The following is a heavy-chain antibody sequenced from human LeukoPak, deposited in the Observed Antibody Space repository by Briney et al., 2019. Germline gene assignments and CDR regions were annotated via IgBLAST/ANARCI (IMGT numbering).Heavy chain of an antibody. CDR2: IYSGGST. CDR1: GFTVSSNY. V-gene: IGHV3-53*04. CDR3: ASRPKRNYYDSSGDQVLYYGMDV. J-gene: IGHJ6*02. Sequence: GGSLRLSCAASGFTVSSNYMSWVRQAPGKGLEWVSVIYSGGSTYYADSVKGRFTISRHNSKNTLYLQMNSLRAEDTAVYHCASRPKRNYYDSSGDQVLYYGMDVWGQGTTVTVSS. D-gene: IGHD3-22*01.